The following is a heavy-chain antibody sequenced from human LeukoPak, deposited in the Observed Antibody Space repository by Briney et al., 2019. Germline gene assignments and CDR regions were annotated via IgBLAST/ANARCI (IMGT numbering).Heavy chain of an antibody. Sequence: PGGSLRLSCADSGFPFSSYFMNWVRQAPGKGLEWVSSISGSSSYIYDADSVKGRFTISRDNAKNSLYLQMNSLRAEDTAVYYCSRDPRVLDYWGQGTLVTVSS. CDR2: ISGSSSYI. CDR3: SRDPRVLDY. V-gene: IGHV3-21*01. J-gene: IGHJ4*02. CDR1: GFPFSSYF.